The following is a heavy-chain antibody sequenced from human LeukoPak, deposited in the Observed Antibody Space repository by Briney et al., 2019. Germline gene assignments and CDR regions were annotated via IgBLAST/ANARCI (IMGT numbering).Heavy chain of an antibody. Sequence: ASVKVSCKASGYTFTSYGISWVRQAPGQGLEWMGWISAYNGNTNYAQKLQGRVTMTTDTSMSTAYMELRSLRSDDTAVYYCARDFWSGFSDYYFDYWGQGTLVTVSS. J-gene: IGHJ4*02. D-gene: IGHD3-3*01. CDR1: GYTFTSYG. CDR3: ARDFWSGFSDYYFDY. V-gene: IGHV1-18*01. CDR2: ISAYNGNT.